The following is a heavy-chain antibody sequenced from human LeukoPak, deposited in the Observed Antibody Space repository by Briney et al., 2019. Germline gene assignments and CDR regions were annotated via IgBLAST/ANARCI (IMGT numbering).Heavy chain of an antibody. CDR2: INSDGSST. V-gene: IGHV3-74*01. J-gene: IGHJ6*02. D-gene: IGHD6-13*01. CDR1: GVTLSSYA. CDR3: AREGVWRQQLVDYYYGMDV. Sequence: GGSLRLSCAASGVTLSSYAMSWARQAPGKGLLWVSRINSDGSSTSYADSVKGRFTISRDNAKNTLYLQMNSLRAEDTAVYYCAREGVWRQQLVDYYYGMDVWGQGTTVTVSS.